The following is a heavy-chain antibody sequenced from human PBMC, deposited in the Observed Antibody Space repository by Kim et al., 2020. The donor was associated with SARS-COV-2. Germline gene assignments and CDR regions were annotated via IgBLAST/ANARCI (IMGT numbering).Heavy chain of an antibody. V-gene: IGHV3-11*06. CDR3: AGERGGGLLTYYYYGMDV. Sequence: KGRFTTSRDNAKDSLYLQMNSLRAEDTAVYYCAGERGGGLLTYYYYGMDVWGQGTTVTVSS. D-gene: IGHD1-26*01. J-gene: IGHJ6*02.